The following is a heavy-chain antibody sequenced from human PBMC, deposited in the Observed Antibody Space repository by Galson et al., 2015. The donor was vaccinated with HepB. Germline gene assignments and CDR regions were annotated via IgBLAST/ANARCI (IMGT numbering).Heavy chain of an antibody. CDR1: GYTFTSYY. Sequence: SVKVSCKASGYTFTSYYMHWVRQAPGQGLEWMGIINPSGGSTSYAQKLQGRVTMTRDTSTSTVYMELSSLRSEDTAVYYCARAGSSRDYYYYYGMDVWGQGTTVTVSS. J-gene: IGHJ6*02. V-gene: IGHV1-46*04. CDR2: INPSGGST. CDR3: ARAGSSRDYYYYYGMDV. D-gene: IGHD6-13*01.